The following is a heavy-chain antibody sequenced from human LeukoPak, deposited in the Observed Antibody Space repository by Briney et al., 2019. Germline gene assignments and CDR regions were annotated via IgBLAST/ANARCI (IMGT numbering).Heavy chain of an antibody. CDR2: IYYSGST. D-gene: IGHD3-3*01. CDR1: GGSISSYY. Sequence: SSETLSLTCTVSGGSISSYYWSWIRQPPGKGLEWIGYIYYSGSTNYNHSLKSRVTISVETSKNQYSLKLSSVTAADTAVYYCARNGDFWSGYPGSYYYYMDVWSKGTTVTISS. J-gene: IGHJ6*03. CDR3: ARNGDFWSGYPGSYYYYMDV. V-gene: IGHV4-59*01.